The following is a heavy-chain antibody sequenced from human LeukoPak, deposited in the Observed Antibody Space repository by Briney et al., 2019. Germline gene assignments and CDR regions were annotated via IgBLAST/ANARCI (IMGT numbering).Heavy chain of an antibody. CDR2: IWPDGSNK. J-gene: IGHJ3*01. V-gene: IGHV3-33*08. CDR1: GITFRSFG. CDR3: ASAAGAFDF. D-gene: IGHD6-13*01. Sequence: GGSLRPSWEGAGITFRSFGLNWGRQAPGQGVGWVAVIWPDGSNKYYADSVKGRLTISRDHSKHTLWLQMDSLRADDTALYYCASAAGAFDFWGQGTMVTVSS.